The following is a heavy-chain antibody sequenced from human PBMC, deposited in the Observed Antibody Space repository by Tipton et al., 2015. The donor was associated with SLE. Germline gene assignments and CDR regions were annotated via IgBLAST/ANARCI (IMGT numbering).Heavy chain of an antibody. CDR1: GFTFSSYE. D-gene: IGHD3-3*01. V-gene: IGHV3-48*03. CDR2: ISSSDSTI. CDR3: ATDHDFWSGSIPGASDI. Sequence: GSLRLSCVASGFTFSSYEMNWVRQAPGKGLEWVSYISSSDSTIYYADSVKGRFAISRDNAKNSLYLQMNSLRAEDTALYYCATDHDFWSGSIPGASDIWGQGTMVTVSS. J-gene: IGHJ3*02.